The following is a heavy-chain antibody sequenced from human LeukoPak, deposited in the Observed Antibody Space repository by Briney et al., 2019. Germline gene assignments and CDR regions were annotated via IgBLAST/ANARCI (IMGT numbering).Heavy chain of an antibody. V-gene: IGHV3-30-3*01. CDR1: GFTFSSYA. CDR3: ASATSHKYFDY. J-gene: IGHJ4*02. D-gene: IGHD6-6*01. CDR2: ISYDGSNK. Sequence: PGGSLRLSCAASGFTFSSYAMHWVRQAPGKGLGGGAVISYDGSNKYYADSVKGRFTISRHNSKNTLYLQMNSLSAEDTAVYYCASATSHKYFDYWGQGTLVTVSS.